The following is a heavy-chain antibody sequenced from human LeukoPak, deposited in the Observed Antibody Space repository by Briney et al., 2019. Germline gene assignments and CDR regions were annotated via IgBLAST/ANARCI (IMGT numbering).Heavy chain of an antibody. Sequence: PGGSLRLSCAASGFTFSDYYMSWIRQAPGKGLEWVSYISSSGTTIYYADSVKGRFTISRDNAKNSLYLQMNRLRAEDTAVYYCARESYYYDSSGYYVYYFDYWGQGTLVTVSP. V-gene: IGHV3-11*01. CDR3: ARESYYYDSSGYYVYYFDY. D-gene: IGHD3-22*01. CDR1: GFTFSDYY. J-gene: IGHJ4*02. CDR2: ISSSGTTI.